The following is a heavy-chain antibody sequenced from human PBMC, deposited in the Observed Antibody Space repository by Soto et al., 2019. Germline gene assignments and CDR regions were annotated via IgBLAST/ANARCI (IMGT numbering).Heavy chain of an antibody. V-gene: IGHV1-3*04. J-gene: IGHJ4*02. CDR3: ARSRVRGGYYFAY. CDR1: GYTFTTYA. Sequence: QVQVVQSGAEVKKPGASVTVSCKASGYTFTTYAIHWVRQAPGQSLEWMEWINTDNGNTYYSQKMQARVTITRDTSASTAYMELSRLRSEDTAVYYCARSRVRGGYYFAYWGQGALVTVSS. D-gene: IGHD3-16*01. CDR2: INTDNGNT.